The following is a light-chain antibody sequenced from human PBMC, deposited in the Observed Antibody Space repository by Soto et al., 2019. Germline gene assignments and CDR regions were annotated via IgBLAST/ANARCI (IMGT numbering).Light chain of an antibody. CDR1: QSLLHSNGYNY. V-gene: IGKV2-28*01. Sequence: DIVMTQSPLSLPVTPGEPASISCRSSQSLLHSNGYNYLDWFLQKPGQSPQLLIYLGSNRASGVPDRFGGSGSGTDFTLKISRVEAEDVGVYYCMQALQTPRTFGGGTKVEIK. CDR2: LGS. CDR3: MQALQTPRT. J-gene: IGKJ4*01.